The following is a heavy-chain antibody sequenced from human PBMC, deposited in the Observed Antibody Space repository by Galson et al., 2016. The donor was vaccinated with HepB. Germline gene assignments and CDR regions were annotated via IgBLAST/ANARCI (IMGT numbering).Heavy chain of an antibody. CDR1: GGSISGHYW. CDR2: IYHSGNT. J-gene: IGHJ4*02. V-gene: IGHV4-4*02. Sequence: LSLTCAVPGGSISGHYWWSWGRQPPGKGLEWIGEIYHSGNTNDHPSLKSRVTILVDKSKNQFSLKLSSVTAADTAVYYCARELSSGYGIDWGQGILVTVSS. CDR3: ARELSSGYGID. D-gene: IGHD5-12*01.